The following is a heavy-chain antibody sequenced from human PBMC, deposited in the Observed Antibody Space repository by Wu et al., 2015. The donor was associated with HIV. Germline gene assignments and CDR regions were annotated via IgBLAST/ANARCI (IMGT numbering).Heavy chain of an antibody. D-gene: IGHD3-16*01. Sequence: QVQLVQSGAEVKKPGASVKVSCKASGYTVTGYYIHWLRQAPGQGLEWMAWVTPNSGGTNSAQMFQGRVTMTRDTSITTVYLELSSLTSDDTAVYYCVRGARGMPKGAFDIWGQGTLVIVSS. V-gene: IGHV1-2*02. CDR3: VRGARGMPKGAFDI. CDR1: GYTVTGYY. CDR2: VTPNSGGT. J-gene: IGHJ3*02.